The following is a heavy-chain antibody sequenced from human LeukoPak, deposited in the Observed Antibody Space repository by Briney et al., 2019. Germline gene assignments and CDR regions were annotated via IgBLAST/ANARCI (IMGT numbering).Heavy chain of an antibody. CDR1: GYTFVNYD. V-gene: IGHV1-2*02. Sequence: ASVKVSCKASGYTFVNYDINWVRQASGQGLEWMGWINPNSGGTNYAQKFQGRVTMTRDTSISTAYMELSRLRSDDTAVYYCAGGGNYYWAPDYWGQGTLVTVSS. CDR3: AGGGNYYWAPDY. CDR2: INPNSGGT. J-gene: IGHJ4*02. D-gene: IGHD3-10*01.